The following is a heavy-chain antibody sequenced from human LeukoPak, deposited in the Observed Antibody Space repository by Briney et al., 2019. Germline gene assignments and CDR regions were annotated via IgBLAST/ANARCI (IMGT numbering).Heavy chain of an antibody. J-gene: IGHJ4*02. CDR3: AKDGGLWVSAHRGDS. CDR1: GFTFSSYT. Sequence: PGGSLRLSCAASGFTFSSYTMSWVRQAPGKGLEWVSTITTSDGNTYYAGSVKGRFTVSRDNSKNTLFLQMNSLRAEDTAVYYCAKDGGLWVSAHRGDSWGRGTLVTVSS. CDR2: ITTSDGNT. V-gene: IGHV3-23*01. D-gene: IGHD3-16*01.